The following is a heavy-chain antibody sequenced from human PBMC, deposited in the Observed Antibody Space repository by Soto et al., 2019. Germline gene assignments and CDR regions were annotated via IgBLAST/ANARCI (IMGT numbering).Heavy chain of an antibody. Sequence: QVQLVESGGGVVQPGRSLRLSCAASGFTFSSYGMHWVRQAPGKGLEGVTVISPDGSIKYNADSVKGRFTIPRDNPKNVLYLQMNSLRAEDTAVYYCARVTTMLRGERIFDYWGQGTLVTVSS. CDR1: GFTFSSYG. CDR3: ARVTTMLRGERIFDY. CDR2: ISPDGSIK. J-gene: IGHJ4*02. V-gene: IGHV3-30*03. D-gene: IGHD3-10*01.